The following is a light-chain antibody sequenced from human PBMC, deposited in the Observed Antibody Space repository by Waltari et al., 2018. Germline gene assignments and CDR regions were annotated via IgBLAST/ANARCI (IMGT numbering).Light chain of an antibody. CDR1: SSDVGTYDY. CDR2: DVT. J-gene: IGLJ1*01. Sequence: QSALTQPASVSGSPGQSITIPCTGTSSDVGTYDYVSWSQQHPGKAPKLMIYDVTKRPSGIANRFSGSKSGNTASLTISGLQAEDEADYYCSSYTTSSTVYVFGTGTKVTVL. V-gene: IGLV2-14*03. CDR3: SSYTTSSTVYV.